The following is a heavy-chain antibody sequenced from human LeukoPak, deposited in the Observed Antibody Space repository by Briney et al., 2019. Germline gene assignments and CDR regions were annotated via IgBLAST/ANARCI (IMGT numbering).Heavy chain of an antibody. CDR1: GGTFSSYA. V-gene: IGHV1-69*13. CDR2: IIPIFGTA. Sequence: ASVKVSCKASGGTFSSYAISWVRQAPGQGLEWMGGIIPIFGTANYAQKFQGRVTITADESTSTAYMELSSLRSEDTAVYYCARGPRDTAMVHYFDYWGQGTLVTASS. CDR3: ARGPRDTAMVHYFDY. J-gene: IGHJ4*02. D-gene: IGHD5-18*01.